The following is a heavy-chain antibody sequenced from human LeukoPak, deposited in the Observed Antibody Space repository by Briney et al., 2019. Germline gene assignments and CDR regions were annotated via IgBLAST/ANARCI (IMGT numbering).Heavy chain of an antibody. D-gene: IGHD3-22*01. J-gene: IGHJ5*02. Sequence: ASVKVSCKASGYTFTSYGISWVRQAPGQGLEWMGWISAYNGNTNYAQKLQCRVTMTTDTSTSTAYMELRSLRSDDTAVYYCARDQQSYYDSSVYLWFDPWGQGTLVTVSS. CDR2: ISAYNGNT. CDR3: ARDQQSYYDSSVYLWFDP. CDR1: GYTFTSYG. V-gene: IGHV1-18*01.